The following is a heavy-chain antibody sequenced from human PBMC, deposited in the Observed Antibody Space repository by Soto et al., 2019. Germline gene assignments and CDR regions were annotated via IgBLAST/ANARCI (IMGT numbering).Heavy chain of an antibody. V-gene: IGHV1-24*01. D-gene: IGHD3-3*01. J-gene: IGHJ6*03. Sequence: GASVKVSCKVSGYTLTELSMHWVRQAPGKGLEWMGGFDPEDGETIYAQKFQGRVTMTEDTSTDTAYMELSSLRSEDTAVYYCATADFWSGYSPNRYMDVWGKGTTVTVSS. CDR1: GYTLTELS. CDR2: FDPEDGET. CDR3: ATADFWSGYSPNRYMDV.